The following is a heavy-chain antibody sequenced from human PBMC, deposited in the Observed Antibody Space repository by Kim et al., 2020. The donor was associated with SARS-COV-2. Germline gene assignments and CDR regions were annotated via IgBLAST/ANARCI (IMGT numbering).Heavy chain of an antibody. Sequence: ASVKVSCKASGYTLKAYPLNWVRQAPGQGLEWMGWINTNIGNPTYAEGFTGRFIFSLDTSVATAYLQLDSLKTEDTAVYFCARGAPNAWYRLFDPWGQGT. D-gene: IGHD6-13*01. CDR2: INTNIGNP. J-gene: IGHJ5*02. CDR1: GYTLKAYP. CDR3: ARGAPNAWYRLFDP. V-gene: IGHV7-4-1*01.